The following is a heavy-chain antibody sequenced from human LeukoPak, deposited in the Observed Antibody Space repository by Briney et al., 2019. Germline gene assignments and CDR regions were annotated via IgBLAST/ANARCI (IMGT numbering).Heavy chain of an antibody. Sequence: ASVKVSCKASGYTFTSYYMHWVRQAPGQGLEWMGGIIPIFGTANYAQKFQGRVTITADESTSTAYMELSSLRSEDTAVYYCARNNYYDSSGYPRGGAFDIWGQGTMVTVSS. CDR2: IIPIFGTA. J-gene: IGHJ3*02. D-gene: IGHD3-22*01. V-gene: IGHV1-69*13. CDR3: ARNNYYDSSGYPRGGAFDI. CDR1: GYTFTSYY.